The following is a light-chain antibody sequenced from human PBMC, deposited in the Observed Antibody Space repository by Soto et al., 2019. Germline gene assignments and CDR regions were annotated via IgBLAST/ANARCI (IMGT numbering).Light chain of an antibody. CDR2: EVS. CDR1: SSDINTSRY. CDR3: LSYTASSTFV. V-gene: IGLV2-14*01. Sequence: QSVLTQPASVSGSPGQSITISCIGASSDINTSRYVSWYQQHPGKAPKLLIYEVSIRPSGVSSRFSGSKSANTASLTISGLQTEDEADYYCLSYTASSTFVFGTGTKVTVL. J-gene: IGLJ1*01.